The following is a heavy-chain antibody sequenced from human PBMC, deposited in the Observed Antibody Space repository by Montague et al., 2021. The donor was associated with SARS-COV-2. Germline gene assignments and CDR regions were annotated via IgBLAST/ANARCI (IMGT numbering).Heavy chain of an antibody. V-gene: IGHV4-34*01. Sequence: SETLSLTCAVYGGSLSGYYWAWIRQTPGKGLEWIGEINHSGNTNXNPSLKSRLTISVDTSKKQFSLKLSSVTTADTAVYYCARGADYDFWSGYLRCKWFDPWGLGTPVTVSS. D-gene: IGHD3-3*01. CDR3: ARGADYDFWSGYLRCKWFDP. CDR1: GGSLSGYY. J-gene: IGHJ5*02. CDR2: INHSGNT.